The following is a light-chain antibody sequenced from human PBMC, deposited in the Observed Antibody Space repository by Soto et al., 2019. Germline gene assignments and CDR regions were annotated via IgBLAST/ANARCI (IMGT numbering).Light chain of an antibody. CDR3: QQSYTTPLT. V-gene: IGKV1-39*01. CDR2: AAS. J-gene: IGKJ4*02. Sequence: DIQMTQSPSSLSASVGDRVTITCRASQYISDFLNWYQQKPGKAPVILIYAASTLQSGVPSRFNGGGSETNFTLINSSLQPEDFATYYCQQSYTTPLTFGGGTKVEIK. CDR1: QYISDF.